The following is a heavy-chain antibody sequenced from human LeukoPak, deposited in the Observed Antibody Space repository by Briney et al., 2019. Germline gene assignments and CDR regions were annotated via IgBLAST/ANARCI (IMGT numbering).Heavy chain of an antibody. D-gene: IGHD5-18*01. CDR2: ISFDGGNE. CDR1: GFTFNKYS. J-gene: IGHJ4*02. Sequence: PGGSLRLSCAASGFTFNKYSMNWVRQAPGKGLEWVAIISFDGGNEYYADSVKGRFTISRDNSKNTLYLQMNSLRAEDTAVYYCARLNLGYGYFLEATKRDYWGQGTLVTVSS. CDR3: ARLNLGYGYFLEATKRDY. V-gene: IGHV3-30*03.